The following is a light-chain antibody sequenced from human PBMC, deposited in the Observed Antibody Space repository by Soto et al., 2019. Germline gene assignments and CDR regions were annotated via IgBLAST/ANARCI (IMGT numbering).Light chain of an antibody. CDR3: QTWGSGIQV. Sequence: QPVLTQSTSASASLGASVNLTCNLSSGHTNYAIAWHQQRPEKGPRFLMKVNSDGSHNKGDGIPDRFSGSSSGAERFLTISRLQSEDEADYYCQTWGSGIQVFGGGTKLTVL. CDR1: SGHTNYA. CDR2: VNSDGSH. J-gene: IGLJ3*02. V-gene: IGLV4-69*01.